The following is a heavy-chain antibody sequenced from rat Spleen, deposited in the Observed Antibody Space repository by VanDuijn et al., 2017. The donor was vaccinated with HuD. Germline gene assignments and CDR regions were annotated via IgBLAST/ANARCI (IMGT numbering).Heavy chain of an antibody. D-gene: IGHD1-6*01. Sequence: EVQLVESDGGLVQPGRSLKLSCAASGFTFSDYYMAWVRQAPGKGLEWIASITNTGGSTYYPDSVKGRFTISRDNAKSTLYLQMNSLRSEDTATYYCTRVKTTDYYRPYVMDAWGQGASVTVSS. CDR1: GFTFSDYY. V-gene: IGHV5-31*01. CDR3: TRVKTTDYYRPYVMDA. J-gene: IGHJ4*01. CDR2: ITNTGGST.